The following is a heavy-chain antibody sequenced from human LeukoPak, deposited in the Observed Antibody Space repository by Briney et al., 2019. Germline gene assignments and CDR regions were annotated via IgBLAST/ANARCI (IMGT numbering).Heavy chain of an antibody. CDR2: IYYSGST. CDR3: ARDPITMVRGVIKESGWFDP. D-gene: IGHD3-10*01. V-gene: IGHV4-39*07. J-gene: IGHJ5*02. CDR1: GGSISSSSYY. Sequence: SETLSLTCTVSGGSISSSSYYWGWIRQPPGKGLEWVGSIYYSGSTYYNPSLKSRVTISVDTSKNQFSLKLSSVTAADTAVYYCARDPITMVRGVIKESGWFDPWGQGTLVTVSS.